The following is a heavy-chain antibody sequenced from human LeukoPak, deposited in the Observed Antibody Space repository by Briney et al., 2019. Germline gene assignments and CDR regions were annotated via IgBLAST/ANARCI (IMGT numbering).Heavy chain of an antibody. Sequence: SETLSLTCAVSGYSISSGYYWGWIRQPPGKGLEWIGSIYHSGSTYYNPSLKSRVTISVDTSKNQFSLKLSSVTAADTAVYYCAAGGAHRTADSSGYYNPPDYWGQGTLVTVSS. CDR2: IYHSGST. D-gene: IGHD3-22*01. CDR3: AAGGAHRTADSSGYYNPPDY. CDR1: GYSISSGYY. V-gene: IGHV4-38-2*01. J-gene: IGHJ4*02.